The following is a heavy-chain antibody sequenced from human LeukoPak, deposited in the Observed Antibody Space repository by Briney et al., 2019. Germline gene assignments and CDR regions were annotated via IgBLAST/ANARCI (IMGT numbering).Heavy chain of an antibody. V-gene: IGHV4-31*03. J-gene: IGHJ4*02. D-gene: IGHD4-17*01. CDR3: ARLKYGDYGLYYFDY. Sequence: SETLSLTCTVSGGPISSGGYFWSWIRQHPGKGLEWIGYIYYSGSTYYNPSLKSRVTISVDTSKNQFSLKLSSVTAADTAVYYCARLKYGDYGLYYFDYWGRGTLVTVSS. CDR1: GGPISSGGYF. CDR2: IYYSGST.